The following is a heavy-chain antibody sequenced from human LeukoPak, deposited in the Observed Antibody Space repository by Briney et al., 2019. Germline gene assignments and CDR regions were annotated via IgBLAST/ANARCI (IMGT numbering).Heavy chain of an antibody. CDR3: ATEYGSGSYYGDY. J-gene: IGHJ4*02. V-gene: IGHV1-69*13. CDR1: GGTFSSYA. Sequence: ASVKVSCKASGGTFSSYAISWVRQPPGQGLEWMGGIIPIFGTANYAQQIQGRITITAHDSTTTAYMALSSLRSEDTAVYYCATEYGSGSYYGDYWGQGPLVTVSS. D-gene: IGHD3-10*01. CDR2: IIPIFGTA.